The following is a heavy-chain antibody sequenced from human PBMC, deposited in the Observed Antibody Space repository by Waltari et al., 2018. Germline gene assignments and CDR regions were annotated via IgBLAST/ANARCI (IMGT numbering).Heavy chain of an antibody. CDR1: GFTFNTYW. CDR2: INPDGSQK. J-gene: IGHJ4*02. V-gene: IGHV3-7*01. Sequence: EVQLVESGGGLVQPGGSLRLSCAASGFTFNTYWMKWIRQAPGEGLVWVANINPDGSQKFYVDFVKCRFTVSRDYSQNSLYLQMNNLRAEDTAVYYCTTLARVESWDYWGQGTLVTVSS. D-gene: IGHD1-1*01. CDR3: TTLARVESWDY.